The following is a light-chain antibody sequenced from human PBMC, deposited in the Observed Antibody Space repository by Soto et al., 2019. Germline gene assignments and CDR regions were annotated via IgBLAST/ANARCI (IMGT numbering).Light chain of an antibody. Sequence: EIVLTQSPGTLSLSPGERATLSCRASQSVSSSYLAWYQQKPGQAPRLLIYGASSRATGIPDRFSGSGSGTDLTLTVSRLEPEDFAVSYCQQYGSSLITFGQGTRLEIK. CDR3: QQYGSSLIT. CDR2: GAS. J-gene: IGKJ5*01. V-gene: IGKV3-20*01. CDR1: QSVSSSY.